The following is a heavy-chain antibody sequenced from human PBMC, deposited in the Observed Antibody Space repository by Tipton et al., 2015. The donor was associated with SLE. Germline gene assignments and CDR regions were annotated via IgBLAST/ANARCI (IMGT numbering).Heavy chain of an antibody. J-gene: IGHJ3*01. D-gene: IGHD4-17*01. Sequence: LSLTCAASGFIFNDYAMHWVRQAPGKGLEWLAVISFDGSDKYHAESVKGRFTVSRDNSKNTLYLQMNSLRAEDTAVYYCAKAMTTVSYDAFDVWGQGTMVTVSS. V-gene: IGHV3-30*04. CDR3: AKAMTTVSYDAFDV. CDR2: ISFDGSDK. CDR1: GFIFNDYA.